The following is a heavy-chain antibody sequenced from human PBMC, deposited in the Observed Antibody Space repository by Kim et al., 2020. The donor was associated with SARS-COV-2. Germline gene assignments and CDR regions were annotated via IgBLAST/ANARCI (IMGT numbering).Heavy chain of an antibody. Sequence: ASVKVSCKASGYRFTNYGISWVRQAPGQGLEWMEWINAYTGNTNSAQKVQGRVTMTTDTSTSTAYMELRSLRSDDTAVYYCAIHGGSSGTYGMDVWGQGTTVTVSS. CDR1: GYRFTNYG. D-gene: IGHD3-10*01. CDR3: AIHGGSSGTYGMDV. V-gene: IGHV1-18*01. J-gene: IGHJ6*02. CDR2: INAYTGNT.